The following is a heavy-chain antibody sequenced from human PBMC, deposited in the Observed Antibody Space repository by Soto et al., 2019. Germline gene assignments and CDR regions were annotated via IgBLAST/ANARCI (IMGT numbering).Heavy chain of an antibody. V-gene: IGHV3-30-3*01. D-gene: IGHD3-16*01. CDR2: ISYDGSNK. CDR3: ARLIGGVTTYDY. J-gene: IGHJ4*02. CDR1: GFTFSAYA. Sequence: PGGSLRLSCAASGFTFSAYAMHWVRQAPGKGLEWVATISYDGSNKYYADSVKGRFTISRDNAQNLLSLQLNSLRGDDTAVYFCARLIGGVTTYDYWGLGTLVTVSS.